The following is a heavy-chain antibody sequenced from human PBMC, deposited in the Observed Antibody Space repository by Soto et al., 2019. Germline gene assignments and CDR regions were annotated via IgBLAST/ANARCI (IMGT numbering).Heavy chain of an antibody. CDR3: AKLGSSSWSPHYYFDY. CDR2: ITDSGSDT. D-gene: IGHD2-2*01. Sequence: GGSLRLSCAASGFTFNNYAVGWVRQTPGKGLEWVSAITDSGSDTYYADSVKGRFTISRDNSKNTLYLQMNSLRAEDTAVYYCAKLGSSSWSPHYYFDYWGQGTLVTVSS. V-gene: IGHV3-23*01. CDR1: GFTFNNYA. J-gene: IGHJ4*02.